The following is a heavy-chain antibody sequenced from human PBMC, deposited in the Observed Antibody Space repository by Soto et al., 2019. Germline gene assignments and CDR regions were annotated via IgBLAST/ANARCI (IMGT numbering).Heavy chain of an antibody. CDR1: GGSLRSYC. CDR2: IFYSGST. J-gene: IGHJ4*02. V-gene: IGHV4-59*01. D-gene: IGHD5-18*01. Sequence: SETLSLTCTVSGGSLRSYCWTWIRQPPGKGLEWLGYIFYSGSTFYNPSLKSRVTISIHTSKSQFSLQLTSVTAADTAVYYCARGAADTAMVDSWGQGTLVTVSS. CDR3: ARGAADTAMVDS.